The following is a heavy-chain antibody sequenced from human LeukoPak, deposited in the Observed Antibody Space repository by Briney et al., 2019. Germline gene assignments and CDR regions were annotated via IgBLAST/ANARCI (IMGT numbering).Heavy chain of an antibody. CDR2: ISGSGGST. J-gene: IGHJ4*02. CDR1: GFTSSSYA. CDR3: ANGIPYYGSGFPFDY. Sequence: GGSLRLSCAASGFTSSSYAMSWVRQAPGKGLEWVSAISGSGGSTYYADSVKGRFTISRDNSKNTLYLQMNSLRAEDTAVYYCANGIPYYGSGFPFDYWGQGTLVTVSS. V-gene: IGHV3-23*01. D-gene: IGHD3-10*01.